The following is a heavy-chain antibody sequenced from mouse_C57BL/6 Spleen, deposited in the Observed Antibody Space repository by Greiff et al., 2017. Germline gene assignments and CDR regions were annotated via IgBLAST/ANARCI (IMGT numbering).Heavy chain of an antibody. CDR3: ARCNYYGSSTGYFDV. D-gene: IGHD1-1*01. CDR2: IYPRSGNT. J-gene: IGHJ1*03. V-gene: IGHV1-81*01. Sequence: QVHVKQSGAELARPGASVKLSCKASGYTFTSYGISWVKQRTGQGLEWIGEIYPRSGNTYYNEKFKGKATLTADKSSSTAYMELRSLTSEDSAVYFCARCNYYGSSTGYFDVWGTGTTVTVSS. CDR1: GYTFTSYG.